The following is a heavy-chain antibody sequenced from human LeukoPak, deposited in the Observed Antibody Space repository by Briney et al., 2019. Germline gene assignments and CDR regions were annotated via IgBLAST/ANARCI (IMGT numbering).Heavy chain of an antibody. Sequence: SETLSLTCTVSGGSISSDGHYWSWIRQHPGKGLEWIGYIYYSGNTYYNPSLKSRVTISVDTSKDQFSLKLSSVTAADTAVYYCASSSKGWGSSIDSWGQGTLVTVSS. V-gene: IGHV4-31*03. J-gene: IGHJ4*02. CDR2: IYYSGNT. CDR3: ASSSKGWGSSIDS. D-gene: IGHD3-16*01. CDR1: GGSISSDGHY.